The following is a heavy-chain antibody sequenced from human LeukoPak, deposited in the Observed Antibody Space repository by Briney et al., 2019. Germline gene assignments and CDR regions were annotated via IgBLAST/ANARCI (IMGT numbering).Heavy chain of an antibody. CDR1: GNTFSNYG. V-gene: IGHV1-18*01. CDR3: ARDQGYTSEWLDY. D-gene: IGHD6-19*01. Sequence: GASVKVSRKASGNTFSNYGISWVRQAPGQGLEWMGWISGFNGYTRYAQNLQGRVTMTTDPSTSTAYMELRSLISDDTAVYYCARDQGYTSEWLDYWGQGTLVTVSS. CDR2: ISGFNGYT. J-gene: IGHJ4*02.